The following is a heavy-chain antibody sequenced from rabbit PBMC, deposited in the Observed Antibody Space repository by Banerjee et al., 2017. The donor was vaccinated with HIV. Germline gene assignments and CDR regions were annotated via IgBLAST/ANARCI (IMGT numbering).Heavy chain of an antibody. CDR2: INTISGDT. CDR3: ARDWAGSAWGADL. J-gene: IGHJ4*01. D-gene: IGHD4-1*01. V-gene: IGHV1S45*01. CDR1: GFSFSNGYV. Sequence: QEQLEESGGDLVKPEGSLTLTCTASGFSFSNGYVMCWVRQAPGKGLEWIACINTISGDTVYATWAKGRFTISKASWTTVTLQMTSLTVADTATYFCARDWAGSAWGADLWGPGTLVTVS.